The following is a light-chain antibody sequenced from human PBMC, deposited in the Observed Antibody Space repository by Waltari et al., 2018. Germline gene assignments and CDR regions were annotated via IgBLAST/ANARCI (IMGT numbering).Light chain of an antibody. CDR3: QVRTSWLWT. J-gene: IGKJ1*01. Sequence: EIVVTQSPATLSLSPGERVTLSCRASQIVTNNFAWFQQRPGQAPRLLIYNASTRATDIPARFSGSGSGTEFTLNINSLQSEDLAIYYCQVRTSWLWTFGQGTKV. V-gene: IGKV3-15*01. CDR1: QIVTNN. CDR2: NAS.